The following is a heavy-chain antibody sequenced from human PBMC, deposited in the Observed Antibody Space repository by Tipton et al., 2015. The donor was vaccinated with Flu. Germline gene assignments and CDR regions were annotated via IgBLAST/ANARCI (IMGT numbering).Heavy chain of an antibody. CDR1: GYSFPSYW. D-gene: IGHD2-8*01. V-gene: IGHV5-51*01. CDR3: VRHPYCTNAVCPPGYWYFDL. CDR2: IYPGDSNV. Sequence: QLVQSGAEVKKPGEALKISCQGSGYSFPSYWIGWVRQMSGKGLEWMGIIYPGDSNVTYSPSFQGQVTISADKSITTASLQWSSLKASDTAMYYCVRHPYCTNAVCPPGYWYFDLWGRGTLVTVSS. J-gene: IGHJ2*01.